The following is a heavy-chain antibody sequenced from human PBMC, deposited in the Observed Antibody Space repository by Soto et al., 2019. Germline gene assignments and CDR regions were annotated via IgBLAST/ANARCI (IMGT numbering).Heavy chain of an antibody. J-gene: IGHJ4*02. CDR3: AKVGSGWYYFDY. CDR2: MSGSGAST. D-gene: IGHD6-19*01. CDR1: GFTFSNYP. V-gene: IGHV3-23*01. Sequence: LRLSCAASGFTFSNYPMSWVRQAPGKGLEWVSGMSGSGASTYYADSVKGRFTISRDNSKNTLYLQMNSLRGEDTAIYYCAKVGSGWYYFDYWGQGTLVTVYS.